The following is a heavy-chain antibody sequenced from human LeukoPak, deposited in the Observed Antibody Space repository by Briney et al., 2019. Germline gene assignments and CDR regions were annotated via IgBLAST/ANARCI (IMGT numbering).Heavy chain of an antibody. V-gene: IGHV1-69*06. J-gene: IGHJ4*02. D-gene: IGHD4-17*01. CDR2: IIPIFGTA. CDR3: ASGMTTVTTRQFDY. CDR1: GGTFSSYA. Sequence: SVKVSCKASGGTFSSYAISWVRQAPGQGLEWMGGIIPIFGTANYAQKFQGRVTIAADKSTSTAYMELSSLRPEDTAVYYCASGMTTVTTRQFDYWGQGTLVTVSS.